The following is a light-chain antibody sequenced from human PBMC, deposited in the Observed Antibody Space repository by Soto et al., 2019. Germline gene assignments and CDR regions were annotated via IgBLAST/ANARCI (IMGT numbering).Light chain of an antibody. CDR3: QQYDDWPPT. J-gene: IGKJ1*01. CDR1: QSVSNK. CDR2: DAS. V-gene: IGKV3-15*01. Sequence: EIVMTQSPATLSVSPGERVTLSCRASQSVSNKLAWYQQKPGQAPRLLIYDASGRAGSVLARLSGNGSGTEFTLTISSLQSEDFAVYFCQQYDDWPPTSGQGTKVEIK.